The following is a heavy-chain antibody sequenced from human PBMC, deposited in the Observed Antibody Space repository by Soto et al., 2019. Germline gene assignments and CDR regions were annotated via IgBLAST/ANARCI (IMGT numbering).Heavy chain of an antibody. D-gene: IGHD1-1*01. CDR3: AAAGTRCLPSPFDY. V-gene: IGHV1-24*01. J-gene: IGHJ4*02. Sequence: QVQLVQSGAEVKKPGASVKVTCKVSGHTLSELSMHWVRQAPGKGLEWMGGFDPEDGETISAQEFQGRVTMTEDTSTDSTYMELSSLTSQDPAVYYSAAAGTRCLPSPFDYWRQGTLVTISS. CDR1: GHTLSELS. CDR2: FDPEDGET.